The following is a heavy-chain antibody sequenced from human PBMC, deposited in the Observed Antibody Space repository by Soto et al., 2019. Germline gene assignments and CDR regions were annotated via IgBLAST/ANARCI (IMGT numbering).Heavy chain of an antibody. CDR1: GYTFTSYA. J-gene: IGHJ6*02. V-gene: IGHV7-4-1*01. Sequence: GASVKVSCKASGYTFTSYAMNWVRQAPGQGLEWMGWINTNTGNPTYAQGFTGRFVFSLDTSVSTAYLQICSLKAEDTAVYYCARGPKLWFGQYYGMDVWGQGTTVTVSS. CDR2: INTNTGNP. D-gene: IGHD3-10*01. CDR3: ARGPKLWFGQYYGMDV.